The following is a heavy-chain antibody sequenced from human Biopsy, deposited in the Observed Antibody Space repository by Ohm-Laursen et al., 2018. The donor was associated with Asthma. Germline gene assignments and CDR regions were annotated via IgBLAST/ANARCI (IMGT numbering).Heavy chain of an antibody. J-gene: IGHJ5*02. Sequence: SDTLSLTCTVYGGYLTGHYWNWIRQPPGKGLEWIGEIDQSGYTNYNPSLKSRVTISAETSKNQFHLNLSSVTAADTAVYFCASAAITGIRGWFDPWGQGTQVTVSS. CDR2: IDQSGYT. V-gene: IGHV4-34*01. D-gene: IGHD1-20*01. CDR3: ASAAITGIRGWFDP. CDR1: GGYLTGHY.